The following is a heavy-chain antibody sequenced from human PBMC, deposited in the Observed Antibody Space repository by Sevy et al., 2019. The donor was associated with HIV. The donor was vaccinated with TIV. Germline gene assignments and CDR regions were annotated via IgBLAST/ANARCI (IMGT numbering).Heavy chain of an antibody. CDR2: IKSNTDGGTT. D-gene: IGHD3-10*01. CDR1: GFTFSNAW. J-gene: IGHJ4*02. Sequence: GGYLRLSCAASGFTFSNAWMSWVRQAPGKGLEWVGRIKSNTDGGTTDYAAPVKGRFTISRDDSKNTLYLQMNSLKTEVTSVYYCTTEEATYGTGSYYHDYWGQGTEVLVSS. CDR3: TTEEATYGTGSYYHDY. V-gene: IGHV3-15*01.